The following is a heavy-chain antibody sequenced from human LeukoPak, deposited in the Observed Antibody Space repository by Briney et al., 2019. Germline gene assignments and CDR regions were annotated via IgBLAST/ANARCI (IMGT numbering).Heavy chain of an antibody. J-gene: IGHJ4*02. D-gene: IGHD2-2*01. CDR3: ARDGGSIPAATAFDY. V-gene: IGHV4-30-4*01. CDR1: GGSISSGDYY. CDR2: IYYSGST. Sequence: SETLSFTCTVSGGSISSGDYYWSWIRQPPGKGLEWIGYIYYSGSTYYNPSLKSRVTISVDTSKNQFSLKLSSVTAADTAVYYCARDGGSIPAATAFDYWGQGTLVTVSS.